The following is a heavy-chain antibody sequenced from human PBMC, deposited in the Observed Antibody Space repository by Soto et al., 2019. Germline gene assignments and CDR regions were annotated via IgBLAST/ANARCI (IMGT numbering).Heavy chain of an antibody. D-gene: IGHD4-17*01. V-gene: IGHV3-30-3*01. CDR3: RCDVSPPTPTVTTEGSYYYYYGMDV. Sequence: GGSLRLSCAASGFTFSSYAMHWVRQAPGKGLEWVAVISYDGSNKYYADSVKGRFTISRDNSKNTLYLQMNSLRAEDTAVYYCRCDVSPPTPTVTTEGSYYYYYGMDVWGQGTTVTVSS. CDR2: ISYDGSNK. J-gene: IGHJ6*02. CDR1: GFTFSSYA.